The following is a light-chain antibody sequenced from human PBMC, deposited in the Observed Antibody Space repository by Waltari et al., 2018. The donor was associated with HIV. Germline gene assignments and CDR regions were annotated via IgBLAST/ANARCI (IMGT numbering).Light chain of an antibody. Sequence: QSVLTQPPSASGTPGQRVTISCSGRNSHIGANYVFWYQQIPGTAPRLLIYRSTRRPSGIPDRFSGSKSGTSASLAISGLRSEDEAEYFCATWDDRLRGGIFGGGTKLTVL. CDR2: RST. J-gene: IGLJ2*01. CDR1: NSHIGANY. V-gene: IGLV1-47*01. CDR3: ATWDDRLRGGI.